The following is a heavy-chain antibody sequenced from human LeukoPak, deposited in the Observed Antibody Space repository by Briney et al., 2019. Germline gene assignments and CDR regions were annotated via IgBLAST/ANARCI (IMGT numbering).Heavy chain of an antibody. CDR1: GFTVSSNY. V-gene: IGHV3-53*01. J-gene: IGHJ4*02. CDR2: IYSGGST. Sequence: PGGSLRLPCAASGFTVSSNYMSWVRQAPGKGLEWVSVIYSGGSTYYADSVKGRFTISRDNSKNTLYLQMNSLRAEDTAVYYCAREPPRIAAAGTLGDYWGQGTLVTVSS. D-gene: IGHD6-13*01. CDR3: AREPPRIAAAGTLGDY.